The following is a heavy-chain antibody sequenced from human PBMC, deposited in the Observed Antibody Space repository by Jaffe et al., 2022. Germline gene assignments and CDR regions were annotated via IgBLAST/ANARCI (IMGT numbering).Heavy chain of an antibody. J-gene: IGHJ4*02. CDR3: ARSGPHYYFDY. Sequence: QVQLQESGPGLVKPSETLSLTCAVSGYSISSGYYWGWIRQPPGKGLEWIGSIYHSGSTYYNPSLKSRVTISVDTSKNQFSLKLSSVTAADTAVYYCARSGPHYYFDYWGQGTLVTVSS. CDR1: GYSISSGYY. CDR2: IYHSGST. V-gene: IGHV4-38-2*01.